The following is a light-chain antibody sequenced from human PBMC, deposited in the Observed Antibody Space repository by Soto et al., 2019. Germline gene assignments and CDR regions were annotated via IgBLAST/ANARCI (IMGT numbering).Light chain of an antibody. V-gene: IGKV3-11*01. Sequence: EVVLTQSPATLSLSPGERATXXXXXSQSVSTYLAWYQXXPGQAXXLXXYDASNRATDIPARFSGSGSGTDFTLTISSLEPEDFAVYYCQQRSNWPLFTFGPGTKVDIK. CDR3: QQRSNWPLFT. CDR1: QSVSTY. CDR2: DAS. J-gene: IGKJ3*01.